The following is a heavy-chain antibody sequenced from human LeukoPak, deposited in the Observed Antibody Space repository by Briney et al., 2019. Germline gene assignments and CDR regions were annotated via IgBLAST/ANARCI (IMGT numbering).Heavy chain of an antibody. Sequence: GGSLRLSCAASGFTFSSYAMSWVRQAPGKGLEWVSSISGSRSTYYADSVKGRFTISRDNSENTLSLQMNSLRVEDTAVYYCAKDGDWAFDHWAQGTLVIVSS. V-gene: IGHV3-23*01. CDR3: AKDGDWAFDH. D-gene: IGHD2-21*02. CDR2: ISGSRST. CDR1: GFTFSSYA. J-gene: IGHJ4*02.